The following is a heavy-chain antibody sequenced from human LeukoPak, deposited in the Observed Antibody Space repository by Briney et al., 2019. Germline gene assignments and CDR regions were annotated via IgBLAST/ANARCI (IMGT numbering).Heavy chain of an antibody. CDR1: GFTFSSYG. Sequence: GGSLRLSCAASGFTFSSYGMHWVRQAPGKGLEWVAVISYDGSNKYYADSVKGRFTISRDNSKNTLYLQMNSLRAEDTAVYYCAKGYGDDAFDIWGQGTMVTVSS. D-gene: IGHD4-17*01. V-gene: IGHV3-33*05. CDR3: AKGYGDDAFDI. CDR2: ISYDGSNK. J-gene: IGHJ3*02.